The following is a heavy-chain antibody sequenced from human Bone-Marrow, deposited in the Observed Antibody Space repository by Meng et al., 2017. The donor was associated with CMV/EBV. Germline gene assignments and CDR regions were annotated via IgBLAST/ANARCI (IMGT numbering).Heavy chain of an antibody. CDR2: IKSKTDGGTT. CDR3: AKDQWVGRYYFDY. CDR1: GFTFSNAW. D-gene: IGHD2-8*01. V-gene: IGHV3-15*01. J-gene: IGHJ4*02. Sequence: GGSLRLSCAASGFTFSNAWMSWVRQAPGKGLEWVGRIKSKTDGGTTDYAAPVKGRFTISRDDSKNTLYLQMNSLRAEDTAVYYCAKDQWVGRYYFDYWGQGTLVTVSS.